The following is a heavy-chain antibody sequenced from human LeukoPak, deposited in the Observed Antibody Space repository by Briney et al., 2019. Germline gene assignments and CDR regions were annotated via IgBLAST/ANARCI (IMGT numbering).Heavy chain of an antibody. J-gene: IGHJ6*03. D-gene: IGHD3-3*01. Sequence: PGGSLRLSCAASGFTFSSYWMSWVRQAPGRGLEWVANIKQDGSEKYYVDSVKGRFTISRDNAKNSLYLQMNSLRAEDTAVYYCARESYYDFWSPPNDYYMDVWGKGTTVTVSS. CDR1: GFTFSSYW. CDR2: IKQDGSEK. V-gene: IGHV3-7*01. CDR3: ARESYYDFWSPPNDYYMDV.